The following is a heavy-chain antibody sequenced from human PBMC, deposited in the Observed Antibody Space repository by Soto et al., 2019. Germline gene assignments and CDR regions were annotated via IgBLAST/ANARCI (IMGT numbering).Heavy chain of an antibody. V-gene: IGHV1-69*02. J-gene: IGHJ4*02. CDR3: AGGYDSGGYYHY. CDR1: GGTFSRYS. CDR2: IIPFLGVA. D-gene: IGHD3-22*01. Sequence: SVKVSCKASGGTFSRYSITWVRQAPGQGLEWMGRIIPFLGVANSAQKFQGRVTITADTSASTAYMELSSLRSEDTAVYYCAGGYDSGGYYHYWGQGTLVTVSS.